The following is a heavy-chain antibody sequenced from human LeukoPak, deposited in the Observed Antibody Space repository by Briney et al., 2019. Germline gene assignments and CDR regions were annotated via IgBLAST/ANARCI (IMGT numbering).Heavy chain of an antibody. Sequence: GASVKVSCKASGYTFTGYYIHWVRQAPGQGLEWVGWINPNTGGTNCAQKLHYRVTMTRDTSISTAYMELSRLRFYDTAVYYCARSPHILTGENFDYWGQGTLVTVSS. CDR2: INPNTGGT. CDR3: ARSPHILTGENFDY. J-gene: IGHJ4*02. D-gene: IGHD3-9*01. V-gene: IGHV1-2*02. CDR1: GYTFTGYY.